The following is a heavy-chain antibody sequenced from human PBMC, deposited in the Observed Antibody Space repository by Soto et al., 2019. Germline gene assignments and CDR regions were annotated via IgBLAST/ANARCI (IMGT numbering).Heavy chain of an antibody. Sequence: QVQLVESGGGVVQPGRSLRLSCAASGFTFSSYAMHWVRQAPGKGLEWVAVISYDGSNKYYADSVKGRFTISRDNSKNTLYLQMNSLRAEDTAVYYCARDRVGGSYHDYWGQGTLVTVSS. CDR3: ARDRVGGSYHDY. CDR2: ISYDGSNK. D-gene: IGHD1-26*01. J-gene: IGHJ4*02. CDR1: GFTFSSYA. V-gene: IGHV3-30-3*01.